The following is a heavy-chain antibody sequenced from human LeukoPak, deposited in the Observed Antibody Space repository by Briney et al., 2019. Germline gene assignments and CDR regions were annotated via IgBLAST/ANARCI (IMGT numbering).Heavy chain of an antibody. V-gene: IGHV4-34*01. CDR2: INHSGST. Sequence: PSETLSLTCAVYGGSFSGYYWSWIRHPPGKGLEWIGEINHSGSTNYNPSLKSRVTISVDTSKNQFSLKLSSVTAADTAVYYCARWAPGYDILTGYYYYGMDVWGQGTTVTVSS. CDR1: GGSFSGYY. CDR3: ARWAPGYDILTGYYYYGMDV. D-gene: IGHD3-9*01. J-gene: IGHJ6*02.